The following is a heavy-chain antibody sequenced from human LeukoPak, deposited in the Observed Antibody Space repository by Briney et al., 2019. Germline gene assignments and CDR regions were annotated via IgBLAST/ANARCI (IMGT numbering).Heavy chain of an antibody. Sequence: ASVKVSCKASGYTFTSYDINWVRQATGQGLEWMGWMNPNSGNTGYAQKFQGRVTMTRNTSISTAYMELSSLRSEDTAVYYCARGRITIFRRATGYYYGMDVWGQGTTVTVSS. J-gene: IGHJ6*02. D-gene: IGHD3-3*01. CDR3: ARGRITIFRRATGYYYGMDV. CDR1: GYTFTSYD. CDR2: MNPNSGNT. V-gene: IGHV1-8*01.